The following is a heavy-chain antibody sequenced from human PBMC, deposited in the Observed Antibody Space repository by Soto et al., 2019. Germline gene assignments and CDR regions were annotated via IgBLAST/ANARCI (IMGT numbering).Heavy chain of an antibody. V-gene: IGHV1-69*12. CDR1: GGTFSSYA. CDR2: IIPIFGTA. CDR3: ARGGYCSGGSCSGDYYGMDV. J-gene: IGHJ6*02. D-gene: IGHD2-15*01. Sequence: QVQLVQSGAEVKKPGSSVKVSCKASGGTFSSYAISWVRQAPGQGLEWMGGIIPIFGTANYAQKFQGRVTITADESTSTAYMELSRLRSEDTAVYYCARGGYCSGGSCSGDYYGMDVWGQGTTVTVSS.